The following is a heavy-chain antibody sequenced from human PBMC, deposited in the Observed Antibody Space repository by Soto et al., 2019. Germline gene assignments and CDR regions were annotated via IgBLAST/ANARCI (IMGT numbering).Heavy chain of an antibody. CDR2: INYRGST. V-gene: IGHV4-61*01. J-gene: IGHJ6*02. CDR3: ARDRGNSWSSYFGMDV. CDR1: GDSVSSRNYY. Sequence: PSETLSLTCSVSGDSVSSRNYYWSWIRQPPGKGLEWIGYINYRGSTKYNHSLMSRVSIAIDTSKNQNSMKVNSVTAADTAVYYCARDRGNSWSSYFGMDVWGQGTTVTVS. D-gene: IGHD6-13*01.